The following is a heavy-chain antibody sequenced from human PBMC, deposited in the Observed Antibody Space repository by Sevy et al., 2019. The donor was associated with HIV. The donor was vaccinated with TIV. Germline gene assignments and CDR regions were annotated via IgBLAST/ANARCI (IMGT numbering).Heavy chain of an antibody. CDR1: GFTFSNVW. Sequence: GGSLRLSCAASGFTFSNVWTSWVRQASGKGLEWVGRIQSKSEGGTTDYDAPVKGRFSISRDESSDTLYLQMNSLKTEDTAVYYCTTMMRLYGDPNFWYFDLWGRGTLVTVSS. CDR2: IQSKSEGGTT. CDR3: TTMMRLYGDPNFWYFDL. J-gene: IGHJ2*01. V-gene: IGHV3-15*01. D-gene: IGHD4-17*01.